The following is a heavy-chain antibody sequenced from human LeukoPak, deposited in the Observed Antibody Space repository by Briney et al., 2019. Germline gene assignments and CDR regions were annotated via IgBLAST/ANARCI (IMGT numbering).Heavy chain of an antibody. J-gene: IGHJ6*02. D-gene: IGHD3-10*01. CDR1: GYTLTELS. CDR3: ASPLLSYYYYGMDV. Sequence: ASVKVSCKVSGYTLTELSMHWVRQAPGQRLEWMGWINAGNGNTKYSQKFQGRVTITRDTSASTAYMELSSLRSEDTAVYYCASPLLSYYYYGMDVWGQGTTVTVSS. V-gene: IGHV1-3*01. CDR2: INAGNGNT.